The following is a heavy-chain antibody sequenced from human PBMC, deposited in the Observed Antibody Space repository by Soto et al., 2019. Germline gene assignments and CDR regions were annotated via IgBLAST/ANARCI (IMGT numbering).Heavy chain of an antibody. CDR1: GGTFSSYA. CDR2: IIPIFGTA. CDR3: AREGPGYCSGGSFYFGGWFDP. V-gene: IGHV1-69*12. J-gene: IGHJ5*02. Sequence: QVQLVQSGAEVKKPGSSVKVSCKASGGTFSSYAISWVRQAPGQGLEWMGGIIPIFGTANYAQKFQGRVTITADESTSTAYMELSSLRSEDTAVYYCAREGPGYCSGGSFYFGGWFDPWGQGTLVTVSS. D-gene: IGHD2-15*01.